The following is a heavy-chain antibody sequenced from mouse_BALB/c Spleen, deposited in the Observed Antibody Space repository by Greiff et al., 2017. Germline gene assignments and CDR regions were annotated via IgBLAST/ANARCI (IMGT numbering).Heavy chain of an antibody. Sequence: EVMLVESGGGLVKPGGSLKLSCAASGFAFSSYDMSWVRQTPEKRLEWVTYISSGGGSTYYPDTVKGRFTISRDNAKNTLYLQMSSLKSEDTAMYYCARHARITTASWLAYWGQGTLVTVSA. J-gene: IGHJ3*01. CDR2: ISSGGGST. CDR1: GFAFSSYD. V-gene: IGHV5-12-1*01. CDR3: ARHARITTASWLAY. D-gene: IGHD1-1*01.